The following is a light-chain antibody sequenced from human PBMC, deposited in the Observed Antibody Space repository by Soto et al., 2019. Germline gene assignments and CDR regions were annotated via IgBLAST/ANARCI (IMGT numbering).Light chain of an antibody. CDR2: EVR. CDR3: ISYRGSDTSYV. Sequence: QSVLTQPASVSGSPGQSITISWTGTSSDIGSYNYVAWYQQFPGKTPKLIIYEVRNRPSGVYFRFSGSKSGNTASLTISGLQAEDEADYYCISYRGSDTSYVFGTGTKVTAL. V-gene: IGLV2-14*01. J-gene: IGLJ1*01. CDR1: SSDIGSYNY.